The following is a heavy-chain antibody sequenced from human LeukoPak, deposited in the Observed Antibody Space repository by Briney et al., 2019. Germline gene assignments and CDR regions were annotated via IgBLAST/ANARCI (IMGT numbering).Heavy chain of an antibody. CDR3: ARDPTQYLRYGHFDY. D-gene: IGHD5/OR15-5a*01. J-gene: IGHJ4*02. CDR2: IGTTSSSI. CDR1: GFTFSSYA. V-gene: IGHV3-21*01. Sequence: GGSLRLSCATSGFTFSSYAMNWVRQAPGKGLEWVSSIGTTSSSIFYADSVKGRFTISRDNAKNSLYLQMNSLSDEDTAVYYCARDPTQYLRYGHFDYWGQGTLVTVSS.